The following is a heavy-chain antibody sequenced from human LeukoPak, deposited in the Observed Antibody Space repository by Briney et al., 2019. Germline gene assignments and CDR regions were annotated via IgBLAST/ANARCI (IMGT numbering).Heavy chain of an antibody. D-gene: IGHD3-22*01. V-gene: IGHV3-23*01. Sequence: PGGSLRLSCAVSGFTLSSYAMTWVRQAPGKGLEWVSGISGSGGSTYYADSVKGRFTISRDNSKNTLYLQMNSLRAEDTAVYYCAKGGRWDYYDSSHWGQGTMVTVSS. J-gene: IGHJ3*01. CDR1: GFTLSSYA. CDR3: AKGGRWDYYDSSH. CDR2: ISGSGGST.